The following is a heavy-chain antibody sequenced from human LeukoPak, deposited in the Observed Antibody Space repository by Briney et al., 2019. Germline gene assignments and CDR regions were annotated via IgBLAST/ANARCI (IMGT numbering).Heavy chain of an antibody. D-gene: IGHD1-26*01. CDR3: ARGGRGSYYYMDV. CDR2: IYYSGGT. J-gene: IGHJ6*03. V-gene: IGHV4-39*07. CDR1: GGSISRSSYY. Sequence: PSETLSLTCNVSGGSISRSSYYWSWIRQPPGKGLEWIGSIYYSGGTYSNPSLKSRVTISVDTSKNQFSLKLSSVTAADTAVYYCARGGRGSYYYMDVWGKGTTVTVSS.